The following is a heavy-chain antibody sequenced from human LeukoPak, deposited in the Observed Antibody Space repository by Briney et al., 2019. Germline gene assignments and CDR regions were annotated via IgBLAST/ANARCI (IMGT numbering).Heavy chain of an antibody. J-gene: IGHJ6*03. CDR1: GYTFTNYY. V-gene: IGHV1-46*01. D-gene: IGHD2-2*01. Sequence: GASVKVSCKASGYTFTNYYIHWVRQAPGQGLEWMGIINPSGGSTSYAQKFQGRVTMTRDTSTSTVYMELSSLRSEDTAVYYCRVVVRSGYYYYMDVWGKGTTVTISS. CDR3: RVVVRSGYYYYMDV. CDR2: INPSGGST.